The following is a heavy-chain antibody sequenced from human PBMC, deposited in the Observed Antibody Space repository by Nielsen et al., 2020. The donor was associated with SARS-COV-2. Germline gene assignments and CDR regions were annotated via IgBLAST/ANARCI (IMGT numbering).Heavy chain of an antibody. J-gene: IGHJ6*02. CDR3: ATEVNQGGMDV. CDR1: GYTATDYF. V-gene: IGHV1-2*06. Sequence: ASVKVSCKASGYTATDYFVHWVRQAPGQGLEWMGRISPNRGATNYAQTFQGRVIMTRDTSTATAYNELSRLTSDDTAVYYCATEVNQGGMDVWGQGTTVIVSS. CDR2: ISPNRGAT. D-gene: IGHD1-14*01.